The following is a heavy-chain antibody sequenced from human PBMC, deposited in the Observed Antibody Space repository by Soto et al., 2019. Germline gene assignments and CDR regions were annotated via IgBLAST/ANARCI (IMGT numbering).Heavy chain of an antibody. CDR3: AKAITMILLDAFDI. CDR1: GGTFSSYA. Sequence: QVQLVQSGAEVKKPGSSVKVSCKASGGTFSSYAISWVRQAPGQGLEWMGGIIPIFGTANYAQKFQGRVTIPADESTSTAYMALSSLRSEDTAVYYCAKAITMILLDAFDIWGQGTKVTVSS. D-gene: IGHD3-22*01. CDR2: IIPIFGTA. V-gene: IGHV1-69*01. J-gene: IGHJ3*02.